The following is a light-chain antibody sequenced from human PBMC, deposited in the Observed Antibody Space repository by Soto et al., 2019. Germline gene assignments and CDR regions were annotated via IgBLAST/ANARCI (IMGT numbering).Light chain of an antibody. CDR1: QSVSSY. Sequence: EIVLTQSPATLSLSPGERATLSCRASQSVSSYLAWYQQKPGQAPRHLIYDASKRATRIPARFSGSGSGTDFAHTISRLEPEDFAVYYCQQRSNWPRTFGGGSKVEIK. J-gene: IGKJ4*01. CDR3: QQRSNWPRT. CDR2: DAS. V-gene: IGKV3-11*01.